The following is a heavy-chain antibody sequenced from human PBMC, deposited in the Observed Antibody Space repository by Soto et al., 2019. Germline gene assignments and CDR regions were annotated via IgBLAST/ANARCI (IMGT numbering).Heavy chain of an antibody. V-gene: IGHV3-33*01. CDR1: GFTFSNYG. Sequence: QVQLVESGGGVVQPGRSLRLSCAASGFTFSNYGMHWVRQAPGKGLEWVAVIWYDGSNNYYADSVKGRFTISRDNSKNTLYLQMNSLGAEDTAMYYWARQSYSYGTMDCWGQGTLVTVSS. J-gene: IGHJ4*02. CDR3: ARQSYSYGTMDC. D-gene: IGHD5-18*01. CDR2: IWYDGSNN.